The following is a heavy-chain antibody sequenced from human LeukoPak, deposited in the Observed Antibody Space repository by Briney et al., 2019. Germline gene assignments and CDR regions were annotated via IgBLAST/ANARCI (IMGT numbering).Heavy chain of an antibody. CDR2: IIPILGIA. CDR1: GGTFSSYT. V-gene: IGHV1-69*02. Sequence: SVKVSCKASGGTFSSYTISWVRQAPGQGLEWMGRIIPILGIANYAQKFQGRVTITAVKSTSTAYMELSSLRSEDTAVYYCASYGDYGGDAFDIWGQGTMVTVSS. CDR3: ASYGDYGGDAFDI. D-gene: IGHD4-17*01. J-gene: IGHJ3*02.